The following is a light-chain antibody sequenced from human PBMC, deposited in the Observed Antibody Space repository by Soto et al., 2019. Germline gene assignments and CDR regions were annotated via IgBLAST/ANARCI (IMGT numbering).Light chain of an antibody. V-gene: IGLV2-8*01. Sequence: QSVLTQPPSASGSPGQSVTISCSGTSSDIGGYNYVSWYQQHPGKAPKLMIYEVSKRPSGVPERFSGSKSGNTASLTVSGLQAEDEAHYYCSSYAGSNNWVFGGGTKVTVL. CDR1: SSDIGGYNY. CDR2: EVS. CDR3: SSYAGSNNWV. J-gene: IGLJ3*02.